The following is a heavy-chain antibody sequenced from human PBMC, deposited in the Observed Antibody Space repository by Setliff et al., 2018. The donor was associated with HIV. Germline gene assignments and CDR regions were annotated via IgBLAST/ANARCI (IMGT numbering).Heavy chain of an antibody. Sequence: GSLRLSCAASDFTFSRYWMNWVRQAPGKGLEWVAFIRYDGTYKYYADSLKGRFTISRDNSKNTLFLQMNSLRTEDTAVYYCAKNFYSSPWSPLDYWGQRTLVTVSS. CDR2: IRYDGTYK. CDR3: AKNFYSSPWSPLDY. J-gene: IGHJ4*02. CDR1: DFTFSRYW. V-gene: IGHV3-30*02. D-gene: IGHD6-19*01.